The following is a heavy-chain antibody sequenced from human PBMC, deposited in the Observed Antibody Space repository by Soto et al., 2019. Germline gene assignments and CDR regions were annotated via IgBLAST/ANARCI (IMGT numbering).Heavy chain of an antibody. J-gene: IGHJ3*01. CDR2: IYRSGHA. CDR3: ARSQSTSSIGSFDF. Sequence: PSETLSLTCNVSGGAISAFYWNWIRQPAGKGLEWVGRIYRSGHADYNPSLESRATMSIDPSKNEFSLTLGSVTAADTAVYYCARSQSTSSIGSFDFWGRGTMVTVSS. CDR1: GGAISAFY. D-gene: IGHD2-2*01. V-gene: IGHV4-4*07.